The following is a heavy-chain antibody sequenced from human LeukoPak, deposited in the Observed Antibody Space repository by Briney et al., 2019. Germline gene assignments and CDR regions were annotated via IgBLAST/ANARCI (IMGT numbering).Heavy chain of an antibody. Sequence: GGSLRLSCAASGFTVSDNYMTWVRQAPGKGLEWVSCIYSAGATHYAESVKGRFTISRDNSKNTLYLQMNSLRAEDMAVYYCARRQGYTEYYFDYWGQGTLVTVSS. J-gene: IGHJ4*02. D-gene: IGHD6-13*01. CDR2: IYSAGAT. V-gene: IGHV3-66*04. CDR1: GFTVSDNY. CDR3: ARRQGYTEYYFDY.